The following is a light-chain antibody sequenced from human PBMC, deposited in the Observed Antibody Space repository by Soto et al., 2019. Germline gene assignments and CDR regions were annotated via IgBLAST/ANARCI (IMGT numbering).Light chain of an antibody. CDR3: QHRMNWPLT. CDR1: QGASTSY. J-gene: IGKJ5*01. CDR2: DAS. V-gene: IGKV3-11*01. Sequence: EIVLTHSPATLSLSPCERAALSCSAGQGASTSYLLWYQQKPGQAPRLLIYDASNRATGIPARFSGSGSETDFTLTISSLEPEDFAVYYCQHRMNWPLTFGQGTRLEIK.